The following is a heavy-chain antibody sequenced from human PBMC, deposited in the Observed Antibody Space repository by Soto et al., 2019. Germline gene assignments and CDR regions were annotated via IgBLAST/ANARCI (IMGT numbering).Heavy chain of an antibody. D-gene: IGHD3-9*01. V-gene: IGHV4-59*01. J-gene: IGHJ4*02. CDR3: ARAGSYLTGYEYYFDY. CDR1: GDSIRNYY. Sequence: SETLSLTCTVSGDSIRNYYWSWIRQPPGKGLEWIGYIYYSGSTNYNPSLKSRVTISVDTSKNQFSLKLSSVTAADTAVYYCARAGSYLTGYEYYFDYWGQGTLVTVSS. CDR2: IYYSGST.